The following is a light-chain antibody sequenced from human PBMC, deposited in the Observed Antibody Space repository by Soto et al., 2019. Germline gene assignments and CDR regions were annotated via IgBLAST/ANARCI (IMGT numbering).Light chain of an antibody. CDR1: SSDAGGYNY. CDR2: EVT. Sequence: QSALTQPASVSGSPGQSITISCTGSSSDAGGYNYVSWYQHHPGKAPKLIIFEVTNRPSGVSNRFSGSKSGNTASLTISGLQAEDEADYYCSSLTSSSTRGVFGTGTKVTV. V-gene: IGLV2-14*01. CDR3: SSLTSSSTRGV. J-gene: IGLJ1*01.